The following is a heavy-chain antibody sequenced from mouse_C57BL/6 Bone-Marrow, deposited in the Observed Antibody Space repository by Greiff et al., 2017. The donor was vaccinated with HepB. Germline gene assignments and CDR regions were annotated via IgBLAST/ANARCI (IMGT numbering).Heavy chain of an antibody. CDR3: ARDKVSYGSSFFAY. D-gene: IGHD1-1*01. V-gene: IGHV5-4*01. Sequence: EVQLVESGGGLVKPGGSLKLSCAASGFTFSSYAMSWVRQTPEKRLEWVATISDGGSYTYYPDNVKGRFTISRDNAKNNLYLQMSHLKSEDTAMYCCARDKVSYGSSFFAYWGQGTLVTVS. J-gene: IGHJ3*01. CDR2: ISDGGSYT. CDR1: GFTFSSYA.